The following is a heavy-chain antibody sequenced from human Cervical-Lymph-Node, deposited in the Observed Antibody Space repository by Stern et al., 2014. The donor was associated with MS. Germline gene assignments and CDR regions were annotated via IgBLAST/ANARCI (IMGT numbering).Heavy chain of an antibody. J-gene: IGHJ1*01. CDR1: GFTFSSYA. CDR3: AKDPAVAVRVQYCQH. D-gene: IGHD6-19*01. V-gene: IGHV3-23*04. Sequence: EVKLVESGGGLVQPGGSLRLSCAASGFTFSSYALSWVRQAPGKGLEWVSAISGSGGSTYYADSVKGRFTISRDNSKNTLYLQMNSLRAEDTAVYYCAKDPAVAVRVQYCQHWGQGTLVTVSS. CDR2: ISGSGGST.